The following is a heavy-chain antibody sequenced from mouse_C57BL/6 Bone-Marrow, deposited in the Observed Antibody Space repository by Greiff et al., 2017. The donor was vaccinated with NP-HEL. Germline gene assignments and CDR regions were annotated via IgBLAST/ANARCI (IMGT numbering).Heavy chain of an antibody. CDR1: GYSITSGYY. CDR3: ATYYDYDVNYYAMDY. J-gene: IGHJ4*01. CDR2: ISYDGSN. Sequence: EVQLQQSGPGLVKPSQSLSLTCSVTGYSITSGYYWNWIRQFPGNKLEWMGYISYDGSNNYNPSLKNRISITRDTSKNQFFLKLNSVTTEDTATYYCATYYDYDVNYYAMDYWGQGTSVTVSS. D-gene: IGHD2-4*01. V-gene: IGHV3-6*01.